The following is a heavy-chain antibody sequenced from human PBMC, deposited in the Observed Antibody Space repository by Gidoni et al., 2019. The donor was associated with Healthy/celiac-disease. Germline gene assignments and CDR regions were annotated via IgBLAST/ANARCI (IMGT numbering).Heavy chain of an antibody. J-gene: IGHJ4*02. CDR2: IIPIFGTA. CDR1: GGTFSSYA. Sequence: VQLVQPGAEGMTHGSSVKVSCKTSGGTFSSYAISWVRQAPGQGLEWRVGIIPIFGTANYAQQFQGRVTITADKSTSTAYMELSSLRSEDTAVYYCARERVGSSWLDYWGQGTLVTVSS. D-gene: IGHD6-13*01. V-gene: IGHV1-69*06. CDR3: ARERVGSSWLDY.